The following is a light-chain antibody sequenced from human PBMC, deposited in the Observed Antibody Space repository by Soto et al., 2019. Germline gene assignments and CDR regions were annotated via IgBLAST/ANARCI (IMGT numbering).Light chain of an antibody. CDR2: GAS. V-gene: IGKV3-20*01. Sequence: EIVLTQSPGTLSLSPGERATLSCRASQSVSSSNLAWYQQKPGQAPRLLIYGASSRATGIPDRFSGSGSGTDFTLTISRLEPEDFVVYYCQQYGSSPYSFGQGTKLVIK. CDR1: QSVSSSN. J-gene: IGKJ2*01. CDR3: QQYGSSPYS.